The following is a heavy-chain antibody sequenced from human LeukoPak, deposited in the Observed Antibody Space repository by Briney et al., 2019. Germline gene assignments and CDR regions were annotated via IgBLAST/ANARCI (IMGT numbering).Heavy chain of an antibody. CDR1: GGSISSSSYY. CDR3: ARATYYYDSSGYKTSYYWFDP. Sequence: PSETLSLTCTVSGGSISSSSYYWGWIRQPPGKGLEWIVSIYYSGSTNYNPSLKSRVTISVDTSKNQFSLKLTSVTAADTAVYYCARATYYYDSSGYKTSYYWFDPWGQGTLVTVSS. D-gene: IGHD3-22*01. V-gene: IGHV4-39*07. J-gene: IGHJ5*02. CDR2: IYYSGST.